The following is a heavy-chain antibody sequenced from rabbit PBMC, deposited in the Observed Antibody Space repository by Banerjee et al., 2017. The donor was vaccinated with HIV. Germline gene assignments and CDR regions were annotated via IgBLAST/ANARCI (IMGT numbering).Heavy chain of an antibody. D-gene: IGHD4-1*01. V-gene: IGHV1S45*01. CDR2: INTSSGNT. Sequence: QEQLVESGGGLVQPGGSLKLSCKASGFDFSVYYMSWVRQAPGKGLEWIGCINTSSGNTVYASWAKGRFTISKTSSTTVTLQMTSLTAADTATYFCARDLAGAIGWNFNLWGPGTLVTVS. CDR1: GFDFSVYYM. J-gene: IGHJ4*01. CDR3: ARDLAGAIGWNFNL.